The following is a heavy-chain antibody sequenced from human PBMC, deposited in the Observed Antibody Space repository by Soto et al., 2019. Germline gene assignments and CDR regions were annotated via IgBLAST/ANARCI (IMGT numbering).Heavy chain of an antibody. CDR3: AGTPPYSSSWYGLYYYGMDV. Sequence: QVQLVQSGAEVKKPGASVKVSCKASGYTFTSYGISWVRQAPGQGLEWMGWISAYNGNTNYAQKLQGRVTMTTDTAKSTAYMELRSLRSDDTAVYYCAGTPPYSSSWYGLYYYGMDVWGQGTPVTVSS. CDR1: GYTFTSYG. D-gene: IGHD6-13*01. CDR2: ISAYNGNT. V-gene: IGHV1-18*01. J-gene: IGHJ6*02.